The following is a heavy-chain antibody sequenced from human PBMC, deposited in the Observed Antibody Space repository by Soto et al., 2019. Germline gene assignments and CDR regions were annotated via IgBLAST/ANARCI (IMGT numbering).Heavy chain of an antibody. V-gene: IGHV4-59*08. CDR1: GGSISSYY. CDR2: IYYSGST. Sequence: PSETLSLTCTVSGGSISSYYWSWIRQPPGKGLEWIGYIYYSGSTNYNPSLKSRVTISVDTSKNQFSLKLSSVTAADTAVYYCARHLFPDSSSHVDLNYYYYGMDVWGQGTTVTVSS. D-gene: IGHD6-13*01. CDR3: ARHLFPDSSSHVDLNYYYYGMDV. J-gene: IGHJ6*02.